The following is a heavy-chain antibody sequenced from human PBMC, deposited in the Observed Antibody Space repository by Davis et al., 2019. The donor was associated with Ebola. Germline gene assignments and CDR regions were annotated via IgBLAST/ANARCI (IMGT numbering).Heavy chain of an antibody. J-gene: IGHJ4*02. V-gene: IGHV4-59*01. Sequence: SETLSLTCTVSGASTSTYYWSWIRQPPGAGLEWIGYIYYSGSTNYHPSLKSRVTISVDTSKNQFSLKLSSVTAADTAVYYCARVRNYYDSSGYYYDDYLGQGTLVTVSS. CDR2: IYYSGST. D-gene: IGHD3-22*01. CDR1: GASTSTYY. CDR3: ARVRNYYDSSGYYYDDY.